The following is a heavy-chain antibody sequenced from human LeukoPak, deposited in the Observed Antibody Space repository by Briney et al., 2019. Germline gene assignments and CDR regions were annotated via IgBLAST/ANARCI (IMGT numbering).Heavy chain of an antibody. J-gene: IGHJ4*02. CDR3: TRDRSRAEDD. D-gene: IGHD1-14*01. V-gene: IGHV3-7*01. Sequence: PGGTLSLSCAASGFTFSGHWMSWVRQAPGKGLEWVANINHGGSDKYYVDSVKGRFTISRDNANNLLYLQMNSLRGEYTAVYYCTRDRSRAEDDWGQGTLVTVSS. CDR1: GFTFSGHW. CDR2: INHGGSDK.